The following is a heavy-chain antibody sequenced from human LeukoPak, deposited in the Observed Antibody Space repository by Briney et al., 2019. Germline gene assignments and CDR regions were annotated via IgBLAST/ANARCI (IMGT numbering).Heavy chain of an antibody. J-gene: IGHJ4*02. CDR1: GYSFTTVS. V-gene: IGHV1-18*01. D-gene: IGHD2-2*01. CDR2: INANNGET. CDR3: SRESTPGAVVDSNY. Sequence: ASVKVSCKTSGYSFTTVSIAWVRQAPGQGLEWMWWINANNGETHYAQKFHDRVTMTTDTSTNTVYMELSGLKSDDSAMYYCSRESTPGAVVDSNYWGQGTLVTASA.